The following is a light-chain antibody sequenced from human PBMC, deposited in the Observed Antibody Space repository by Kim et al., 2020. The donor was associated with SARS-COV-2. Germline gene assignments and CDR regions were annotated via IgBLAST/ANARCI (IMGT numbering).Light chain of an antibody. CDR2: GAS. V-gene: IGKV3-20*01. Sequence: SPGGRATLSCRASQSVSSSYLAWYQQKPGPAPRLLIYGASSRATGIPDRFSGSGSGTDFTLTISRLEPEDFAVYYCQQYGSSPWTFGQGTKVEIK. CDR3: QQYGSSPWT. CDR1: QSVSSSY. J-gene: IGKJ1*01.